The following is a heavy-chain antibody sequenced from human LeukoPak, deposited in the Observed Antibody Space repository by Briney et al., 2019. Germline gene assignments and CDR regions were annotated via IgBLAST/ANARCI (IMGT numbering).Heavy chain of an antibody. V-gene: IGHV3-66*02. Sequence: GGSLRLSCAASGFTVSSNYMSWVRQAPGKGLEWVSVIYSGGSTYYADSVKGRFTISRDNSKNTLYLQMNSLRAEDTAVYYCAREAGILFNSFDPWGQGTLVTVSS. CDR3: AREAGILFNSFDP. D-gene: IGHD6-19*01. CDR2: IYSGGST. CDR1: GFTVSSNY. J-gene: IGHJ5*02.